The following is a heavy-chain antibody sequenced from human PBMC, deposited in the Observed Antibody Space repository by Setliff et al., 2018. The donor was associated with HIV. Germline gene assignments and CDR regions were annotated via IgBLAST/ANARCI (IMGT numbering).Heavy chain of an antibody. V-gene: IGHV1-46*01. CDR3: ARGSRITVVSVLIYSRFDY. CDR1: GDTFPKYY. J-gene: IGHJ4*02. CDR2: INPNGGRT. D-gene: IGHD3-3*01. Sequence: VASVKVSCKAPGDTFPKYYLHWVRQAPGQGLEWMGIINPNGGRTTYAQKFQGRVTMTRATSTSTVYMELSSLTSEDTAVYFCARGSRITVVSVLIYSRFDYWGQGTLVTVSS.